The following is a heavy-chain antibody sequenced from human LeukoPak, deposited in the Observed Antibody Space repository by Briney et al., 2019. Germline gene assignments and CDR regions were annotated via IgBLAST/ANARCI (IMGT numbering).Heavy chain of an antibody. D-gene: IGHD6-19*01. Sequence: SVKVSCKASGGTFSSYAISWVRQAPGQGLEWMGGIIPIFGTANYAQKLQGRVTITADESTSTAYMELSSLRSEDTAVYYCARPALRSGKYSSGWYLKYYFDYWGQGTLVTVSS. CDR1: GGTFSSYA. J-gene: IGHJ4*02. V-gene: IGHV1-69*01. CDR2: IIPIFGTA. CDR3: ARPALRSGKYSSGWYLKYYFDY.